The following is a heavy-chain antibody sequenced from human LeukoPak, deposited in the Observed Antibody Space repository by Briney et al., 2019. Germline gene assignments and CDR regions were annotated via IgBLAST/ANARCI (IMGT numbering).Heavy chain of an antibody. D-gene: IGHD3-22*01. J-gene: IGHJ4*02. V-gene: IGHV1-18*01. CDR3: ARGALPHYYYDSSGFNDLNS. CDR2: ISAYNGNT. Sequence: ASVKVSCKASGYTFTSYGISWVRQAPGQGLEWMGWISAYNGNTNYAQKLQGRVTMTTDTSTSTAYMELRSLRSEDTAVYYCARGALPHYYYDSSGFNDLNSWGKGPLVPVSS. CDR1: GYTFTSYG.